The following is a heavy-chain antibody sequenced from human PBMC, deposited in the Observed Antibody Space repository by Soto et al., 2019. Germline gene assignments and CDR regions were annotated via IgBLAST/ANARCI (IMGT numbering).Heavy chain of an antibody. J-gene: IGHJ6*02. V-gene: IGHV1-2*02. Sequence: GASVKVSCKASGYTFTGYYMHSVRQAPGQGLEWMGWINPNSGGTNYAQKFQGRVTMTRDTSISTAYMELSRLRSDDTAVYYCARENGHSSSWYEDPYYYYGMDVWGQGTTVTVSS. CDR3: ARENGHSSSWYEDPYYYYGMDV. CDR1: GYTFTGYY. D-gene: IGHD6-13*01. CDR2: INPNSGGT.